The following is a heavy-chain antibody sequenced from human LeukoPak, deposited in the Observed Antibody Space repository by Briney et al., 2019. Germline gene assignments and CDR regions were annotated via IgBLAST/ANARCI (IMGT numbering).Heavy chain of an antibody. V-gene: IGHV1-2*04. CDR1: GYTFTGYY. CDR3: ATSGTTESAFDI. CDR2: INPNSGGT. Sequence: ASVKVSCKASGYTFTGYYLHWVRQAPGQGPEWMGWINPNSGGTNYAQKFQGWVIMTRDTSISTAYMELSRLRSDDTAVYYCATSGTTESAFDIWGQETLVTVSS. D-gene: IGHD1-7*01. J-gene: IGHJ3*02.